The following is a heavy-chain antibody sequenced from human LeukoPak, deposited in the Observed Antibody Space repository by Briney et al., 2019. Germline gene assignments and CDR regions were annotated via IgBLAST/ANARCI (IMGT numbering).Heavy chain of an antibody. J-gene: IGHJ3*02. CDR2: ISSSSSYI. V-gene: IGHV3-21*01. CDR3: ARLSDGGGSEGGADAFDI. CDR1: GFTFSSYS. Sequence: GGSLRLSCAASGFTFSSYSMNWVRQAPGKGLEWVSSISSSSSYIYYADSVKGRFTISRDNAKNSLYLQMNSLRAEDTAVYYCARLSDGGGSEGGADAFDIWGQGTMVTVSS. D-gene: IGHD3-16*01.